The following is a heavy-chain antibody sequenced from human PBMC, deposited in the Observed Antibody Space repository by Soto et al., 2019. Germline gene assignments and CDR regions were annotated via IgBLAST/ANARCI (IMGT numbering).Heavy chain of an antibody. CDR2: LIDSGTT. D-gene: IGHD3-10*01. J-gene: IGHJ1*01. CDR1: GGSFSGYY. V-gene: IGHV4-34*12. Sequence: QVQLQQWGAGLLKPSETLSLTCAVYGGSFSGYYCSWIRQPPGKGLEWIGELIDSGTTNYNASLRSRVSMSVDTSRNQFSLRLSSVTAADTAAYYCARARGGVQHWGQGTLVTVSS. CDR3: ARARGGVQH.